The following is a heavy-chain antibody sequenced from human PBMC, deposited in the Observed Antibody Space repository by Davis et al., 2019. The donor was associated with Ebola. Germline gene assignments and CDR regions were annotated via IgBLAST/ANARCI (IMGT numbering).Heavy chain of an antibody. J-gene: IGHJ6*02. CDR1: GFIFRIYD. CDR3: ARAIFGGVSMDF. D-gene: IGHD3-3*01. V-gene: IGHV3-13*01. Sequence: PGGSLRLSCAASGFIFRIYDMHWVRQVPGKGLEWVSSIGTAGDTYYPGSVKGRFTISRENVKNSLYLQMNSLRAGDTAVHYCARAIFGGVSMDFWGQGTTVTVSS. CDR2: IGTAGDT.